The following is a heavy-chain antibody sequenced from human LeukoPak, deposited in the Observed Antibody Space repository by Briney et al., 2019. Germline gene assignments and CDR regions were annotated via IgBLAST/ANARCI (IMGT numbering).Heavy chain of an antibody. CDR2: IYYSGST. V-gene: IGHV4-59*01. D-gene: IGHD4-17*01. CDR3: ARGYGYFDY. J-gene: IGHJ4*02. Sequence: SETQSLSCTVSGGSFSSSCWSWVRQPPGKGLEWLGNIYYSGSTNYKPSLKSRLTISLDTSKNQFSLKLSSVTAADTAVYYCARGYGYFDYWGQGTLVTVSP. CDR1: GGSFSSSC.